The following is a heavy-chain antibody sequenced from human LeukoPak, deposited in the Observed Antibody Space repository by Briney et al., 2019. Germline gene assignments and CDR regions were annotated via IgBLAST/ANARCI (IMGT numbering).Heavy chain of an antibody. Sequence: GGSLRLSCAASGFTFSSYWMSWVRQAPGKGLEWVANIKQDGSEKYYVDSVKGRFTISRDNAKNSLYLQMNSLRAEDTAVYCCARDRSYYDSSGYDFDYWGQGTLVTVSS. CDR2: IKQDGSEK. CDR3: ARDRSYYDSSGYDFDY. CDR1: GFTFSSYW. D-gene: IGHD3-22*01. J-gene: IGHJ4*02. V-gene: IGHV3-7*01.